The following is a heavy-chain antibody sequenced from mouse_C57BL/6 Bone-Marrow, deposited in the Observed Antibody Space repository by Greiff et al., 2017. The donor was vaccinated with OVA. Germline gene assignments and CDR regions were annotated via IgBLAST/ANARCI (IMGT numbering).Heavy chain of an antibody. Sequence: EVKLVESGGGLVKPGGSLKLSCAASGFTFSSYTMSWVRQTPEKRLEWVATISGGGGNTYYPDSVKGRFTISRDNAKNTLYLQMSSLRSEDTDLYYCARRGYYSWYFDVWGTGTTVTVSS. D-gene: IGHD2-3*01. CDR1: GFTFSSYT. CDR3: ARRGYYSWYFDV. V-gene: IGHV5-9*01. J-gene: IGHJ1*03. CDR2: ISGGGGNT.